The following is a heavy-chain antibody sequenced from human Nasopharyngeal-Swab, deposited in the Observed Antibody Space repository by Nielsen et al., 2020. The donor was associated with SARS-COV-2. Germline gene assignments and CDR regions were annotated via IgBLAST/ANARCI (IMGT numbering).Heavy chain of an antibody. J-gene: IGHJ6*02. CDR3: ARDGLDYDFWSAYFMDG. CDR1: GFSFSSYS. V-gene: IGHV3-21*01. Sequence: GESLKISCAASGFSFSSYSMNWVRQTPGKGLESVSAISSSSSYIYYADSVRGRFTVSRDNAKNSLYLQMNSLRAEDTAVYYCARDGLDYDFWSAYFMDGWGQGTTVTVS. CDR2: ISSSSSYI. D-gene: IGHD3-3*01.